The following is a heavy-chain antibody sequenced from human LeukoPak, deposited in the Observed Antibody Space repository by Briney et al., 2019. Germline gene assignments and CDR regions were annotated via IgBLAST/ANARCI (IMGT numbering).Heavy chain of an antibody. J-gene: IGHJ2*01. D-gene: IGHD5-18*01. CDR3: ATLYSYGYWYFDL. CDR2: ISSSGSTI. CDR1: GFTFSSYE. V-gene: IGHV3-48*03. Sequence: GGSLRLSCAASGFTFSSYEMNWVRQAAGKGLEWVSYISSSGSTIYYADSVKGRFTISRDNAKNSLYLQMNSLRAEDTAVYYCATLYSYGYWYFDLWGRGTLVTVSS.